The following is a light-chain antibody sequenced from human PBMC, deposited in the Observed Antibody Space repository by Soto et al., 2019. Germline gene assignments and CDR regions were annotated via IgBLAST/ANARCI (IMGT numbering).Light chain of an antibody. Sequence: AIQLTQSPSSLSASVGDRVTITCRASQGIRNDLGWYQQKPGKAPNLLIYAASSLQSGVPSRFSGSGSGTDFTLTISSRQPEYFATYYCLQDYNYPRTFGQGTKV. CDR3: LQDYNYPRT. CDR1: QGIRND. CDR2: AAS. V-gene: IGKV1-6*01. J-gene: IGKJ1*01.